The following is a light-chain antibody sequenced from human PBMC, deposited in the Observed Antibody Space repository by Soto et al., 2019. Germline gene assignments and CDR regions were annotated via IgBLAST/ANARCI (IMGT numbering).Light chain of an antibody. J-gene: IGKJ1*01. Sequence: DIQMTQSPSSLSASVGDRVTITCRASQGISSYLNWYQQKPGKAPKLLIYAASSLQSGVPSRFSGSGSGTDFTLTISSLQPEDFATYYCKQSYSTPSTFGQGTKVDI. CDR1: QGISSY. CDR3: KQSYSTPST. CDR2: AAS. V-gene: IGKV1-39*01.